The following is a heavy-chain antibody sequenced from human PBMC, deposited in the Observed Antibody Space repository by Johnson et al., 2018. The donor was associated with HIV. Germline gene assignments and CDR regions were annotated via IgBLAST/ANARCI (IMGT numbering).Heavy chain of an antibody. CDR3: ARQQREISEDAFDI. D-gene: IGHD3-16*02. Sequence: MHLVESGGGLLQPGGSLRLSCTASGFTFSSYEMSWVRQAPGKGLEWVAYISNRGSTNDQADSVRGRFPIARDNTKNSLYMQMSSLRAEDPAVYYCARQQREISEDAFDIWGQGTLVTVSS. V-gene: IGHV3-48*03. CDR2: ISNRGSTN. J-gene: IGHJ3*02. CDR1: GFTFSSYE.